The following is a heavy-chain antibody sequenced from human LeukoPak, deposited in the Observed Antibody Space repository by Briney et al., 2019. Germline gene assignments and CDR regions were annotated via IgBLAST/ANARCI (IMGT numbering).Heavy chain of an antibody. CDR2: IYHSGST. CDR1: GYSISSGYH. CDR3: VKEGEGSISH. V-gene: IGHV4-38-2*02. Sequence: PSETLSLTCTVSGYSISSGYHWGWIRPPPGKGLEGIGSIYHSGSTYYNPSLKRRVTISVDTSKNQVSMKLNSLTAADTALYYCVKEGEGSISHWGQGTLVTISS. D-gene: IGHD3-16*01. J-gene: IGHJ4*02.